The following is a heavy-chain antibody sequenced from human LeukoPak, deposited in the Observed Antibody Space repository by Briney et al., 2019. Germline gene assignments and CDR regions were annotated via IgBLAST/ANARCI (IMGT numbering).Heavy chain of an antibody. Sequence: GGSLRLSCAASGFTFSSFVMHWVRQAPGKGLEWVSYISSSSSAIYYADSVKGRFTISRDNAKNSLYLQMNSLRDEDTAVYYCARVGIAVAQFFDYWGQGTLVTVSS. J-gene: IGHJ4*02. V-gene: IGHV3-48*02. CDR2: ISSSSSAI. D-gene: IGHD6-19*01. CDR1: GFTFSSFV. CDR3: ARVGIAVAQFFDY.